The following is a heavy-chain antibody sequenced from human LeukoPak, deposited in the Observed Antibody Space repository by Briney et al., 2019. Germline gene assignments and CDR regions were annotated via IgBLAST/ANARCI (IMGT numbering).Heavy chain of an antibody. CDR2: ISAYNGNT. V-gene: IGHV1-18*01. CDR1: GYTFTSYG. D-gene: IGHD6-6*01. J-gene: IGHJ3*02. CDR3: ARRQYYLSIAEMGAFDI. Sequence: GASVKVSCKASGYTFTSYGISWVRQAPGQGLEWMGWISAYNGNTNYAQKLQGRVTMTTDTSTSTAYMELSSLRSEDTAVYYCARRQYYLSIAEMGAFDIWGQGTMVTVSS.